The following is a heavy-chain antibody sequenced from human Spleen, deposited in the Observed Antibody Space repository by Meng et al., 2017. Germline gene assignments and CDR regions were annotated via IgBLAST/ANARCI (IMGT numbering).Heavy chain of an antibody. V-gene: IGHV1-69*13. CDR1: GGIFSNYV. Sequence: SVKVSCKALGGIFSNYVISWVRRAPGQGLGWRGGINAVFGTTNYAQKFQDRVTITSDESPSTVYMELTRLTSEDTAVYFCARKAGNCISTTCYSLDYWGQGTLVTVSS. CDR2: INAVFGTT. J-gene: IGHJ4*02. D-gene: IGHD2-2*01. CDR3: ARKAGNCISTTCYSLDY.